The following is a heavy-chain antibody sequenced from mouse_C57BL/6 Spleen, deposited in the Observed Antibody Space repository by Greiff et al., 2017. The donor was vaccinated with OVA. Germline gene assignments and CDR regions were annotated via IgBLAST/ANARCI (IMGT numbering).Heavy chain of an antibody. CDR1: GYAFSSSW. CDR3: AREGDYDYDVEDY. J-gene: IGHJ2*01. Sequence: QVQLQQSGPELVKPGASVKISCKASGYAFSSSWMNWVKQRPGKGLEWIGRIYPGDGDTNYNGKFKGKATLTADESSSTAYMQLSSLTSEDSAVYFCAREGDYDYDVEDYWGQGTTLTVSS. CDR2: IYPGDGDT. D-gene: IGHD2-4*01. V-gene: IGHV1-82*01.